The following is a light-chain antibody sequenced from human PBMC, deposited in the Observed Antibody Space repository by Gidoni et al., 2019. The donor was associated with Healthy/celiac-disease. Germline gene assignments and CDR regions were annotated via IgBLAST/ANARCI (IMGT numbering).Light chain of an antibody. CDR2: AAS. Sequence: DIQSTQSPSFLSASVGDRVTITCRASQGISSYLAWYQQKPGEAPKLLIYAASTLHSGVPSRFSGSGSGTEFTLRIGSLQPEDVATYYCQQVNSYPRTFGQGTKVEIK. V-gene: IGKV1-9*01. J-gene: IGKJ1*01. CDR3: QQVNSYPRT. CDR1: QGISSY.